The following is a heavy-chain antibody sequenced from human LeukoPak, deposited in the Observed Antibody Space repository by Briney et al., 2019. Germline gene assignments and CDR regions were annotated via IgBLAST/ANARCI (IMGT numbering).Heavy chain of an antibody. CDR1: GYPFTSYG. V-gene: IGHV1-18*01. Sequence: ASVKVSCKASGYPFTSYGITWVRQAPGQGLEWLGWISGYNGNTNYAQNLQGRVTMTTDTSTSTAYMDLRSLRSDDTAVYYCARGLRGYVSGSYLDYRGQGTLVTVSS. D-gene: IGHD3-10*01. CDR3: ARGLRGYVSGSYLDY. CDR2: ISGYNGNT. J-gene: IGHJ4*02.